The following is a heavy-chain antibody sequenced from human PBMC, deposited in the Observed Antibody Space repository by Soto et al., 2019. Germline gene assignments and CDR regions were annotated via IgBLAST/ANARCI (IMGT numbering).Heavy chain of an antibody. CDR2: INHSGST. D-gene: IGHD3-9*01. V-gene: IGHV4-34*01. Sequence: QVQLQQWGAGLLKPSETLSLTCAVYGGSFSGYYWSWIRQPPGKGLEWIGEINHSGSTNCNPSLKSRVTISVDTSKNQFSLKLSSVTAADTAVYYCARSRELRYFDWSPPRVKSFDYWGQGTLVTVSS. J-gene: IGHJ4*02. CDR1: GGSFSGYY. CDR3: ARSRELRYFDWSPPRVKSFDY.